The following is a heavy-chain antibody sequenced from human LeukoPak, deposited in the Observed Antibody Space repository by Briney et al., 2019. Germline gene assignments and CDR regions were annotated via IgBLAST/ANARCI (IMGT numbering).Heavy chain of an antibody. Sequence: PSETLSLICTVSGGSISSHYWSWIRQPPGKGLEWIGYIYSSGSTNYNPSLKSRITISVDTSKNQFSLKLSSVTAADTAVYYCARFAYCGGHCWYYFDYWGQGSLVTVSS. CDR1: GGSISSHY. J-gene: IGHJ4*02. CDR3: ARFAYCGGHCWYYFDY. CDR2: IYSSGST. D-gene: IGHD2-21*02. V-gene: IGHV4-59*11.